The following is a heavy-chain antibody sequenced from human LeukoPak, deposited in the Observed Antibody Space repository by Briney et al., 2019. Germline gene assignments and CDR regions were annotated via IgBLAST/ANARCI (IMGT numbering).Heavy chain of an antibody. D-gene: IGHD6-19*01. Sequence: ASVKVSCKASGFTFTSYVIHWVRQAPGQRLEWMGWIDAGNGNTKYSQKLQGRVTLTRDTSASTAYMELSSLKSEDTAVYFCAREAVAGYYFYGMDVWGQGTTVTVSS. CDR3: AREAVAGYYFYGMDV. CDR1: GFTFTSYV. CDR2: IDAGNGNT. V-gene: IGHV1-3*01. J-gene: IGHJ6*02.